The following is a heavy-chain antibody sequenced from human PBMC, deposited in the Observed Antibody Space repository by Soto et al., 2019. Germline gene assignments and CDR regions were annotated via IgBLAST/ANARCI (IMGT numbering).Heavy chain of an antibody. J-gene: IGHJ6*02. CDR1: GFTFSSYE. CDR2: ISSSGSTI. V-gene: IGHV3-48*03. CDR3: ARDRPAWATVTTGYYGMDV. Sequence: EVQLVESGGGLVQPGGSLRLSCAASGFTFSSYEMNWVRQAPGKGLEWGSYISSSGSTIYYADSVKGRFTISRDNAKNSLYLQMNSLRAEDTAVYYCARDRPAWATVTTGYYGMDVWGQGTTVTVSS. D-gene: IGHD4-17*01.